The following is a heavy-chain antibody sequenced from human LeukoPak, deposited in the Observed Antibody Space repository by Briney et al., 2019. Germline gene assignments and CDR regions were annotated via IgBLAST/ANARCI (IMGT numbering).Heavy chain of an antibody. CDR2: IKLDGSEK. CDR1: GFTFGKYW. Sequence: GGSLRLSCVASGFTFGKYWMSWVRQAPGKGLEWVANIKLDGSEKNYVDSVKGRFTISRDNTKNSLYLQMNSLRAEDTAVFYCARDRSDGFDYWGQGTLVTVSS. CDR3: ARDRSDGFDY. V-gene: IGHV3-7*03. J-gene: IGHJ4*02.